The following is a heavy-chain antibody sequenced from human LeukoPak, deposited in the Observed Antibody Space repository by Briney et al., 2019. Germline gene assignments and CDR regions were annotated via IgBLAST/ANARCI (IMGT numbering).Heavy chain of an antibody. V-gene: IGHV4-59*01. CDR3: ARDRNGRFRSHFDY. Sequence: SETLSLTCTVSGGSISSYYWSWIRQPPGKGLEWIGYIYYSGSTNYNPSLKSRVTISVDTSKNQFSLKLSSVTAADTAVYYCARDRNGRFRSHFDYWGQGALVTVSS. CDR2: IYYSGST. J-gene: IGHJ4*02. CDR1: GGSISSYY. D-gene: IGHD1-26*01.